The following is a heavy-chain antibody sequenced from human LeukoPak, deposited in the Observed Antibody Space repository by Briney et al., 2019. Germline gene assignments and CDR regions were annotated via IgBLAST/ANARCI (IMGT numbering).Heavy chain of an antibody. CDR2: ISDSGGRT. J-gene: IGHJ4*02. D-gene: IGHD6-13*01. CDR1: GFTFSSYA. V-gene: IGHV3-23*01. CDR3: AKSLSERREFTPAPGTLNRLFDY. Sequence: PGGSLRLSCAASGFTFSSYAMSWVRQAPGKGLEWVSGISDSGGRTYYADSVKGRFTISRDNSKNTLYLRMNSLRAEDTAVYYCAKSLSERREFTPAPGTLNRLFDYWGQGTLVTVSS.